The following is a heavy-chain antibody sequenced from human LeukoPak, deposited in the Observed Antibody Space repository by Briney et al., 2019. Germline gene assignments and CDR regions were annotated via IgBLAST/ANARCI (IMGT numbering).Heavy chain of an antibody. V-gene: IGHV4-31*03. CDR2: IYYSGST. J-gene: IGHJ5*02. CDR3: ARLHQDDFWSGYRNWFDP. Sequence: SETLSLTCTVSGGSISSGGYYWSWIRQHPGKGLEWIGYIYYSGSTYYNPSLKSRVTISVDTSKNQFSLKLSSVTAADTAVYYCARLHQDDFWSGYRNWFDPWGQGTLVTVSS. CDR1: GGSISSGGYY. D-gene: IGHD3-3*01.